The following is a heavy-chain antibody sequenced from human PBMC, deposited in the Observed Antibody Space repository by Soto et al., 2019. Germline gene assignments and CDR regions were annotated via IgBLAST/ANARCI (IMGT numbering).Heavy chain of an antibody. CDR1: GGTLSSYA. Sequence: SVKVSCKASGGTLSSYAISWVRQAPGQGLEWMGGIIPIFGTANYAQKFQGRVTITADESTSTAYMELSSLRSEDTSVYYCARARVGGXVGATPVTQYYYYGMDVWGQVTTVTVSS. CDR2: IIPIFGTA. V-gene: IGHV1-69*13. D-gene: IGHD1-26*01. J-gene: IGHJ6*02. CDR3: ARARVGGXVGATPVTQYYYYGMDV.